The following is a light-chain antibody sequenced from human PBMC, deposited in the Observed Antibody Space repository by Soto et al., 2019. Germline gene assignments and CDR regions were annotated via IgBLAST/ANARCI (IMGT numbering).Light chain of an antibody. CDR2: GAS. J-gene: IGKJ1*01. CDR3: QQYVTSPWA. Sequence: EIVLTQSPGTLSLSPGERATLSCRASQSVSSSFLAWYQQKPGQAPRLLIYGASNRATGIPDRFSGSGSGTDFTLTISRLEPEDFALYYCQQYVTSPWAFGQGTKVAI. CDR1: QSVSSSF. V-gene: IGKV3-20*01.